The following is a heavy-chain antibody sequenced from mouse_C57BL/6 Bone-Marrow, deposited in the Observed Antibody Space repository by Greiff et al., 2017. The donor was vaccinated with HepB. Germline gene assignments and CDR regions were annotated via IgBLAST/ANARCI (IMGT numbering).Heavy chain of an antibody. D-gene: IGHD1-1*01. J-gene: IGHJ2*01. V-gene: IGHV1-69*01. CDR3: AREPYYYSSRYYFDY. Sequence: QVQLQQPGAELVMPGASVKLSCKASGYTFTSYWMHWVKQRPGQGLEWIGEIDPSDSYTNFNHKFKGKSTLTVDKSSSTAYMQLSSLTSEDTAVYYCAREPYYYSSRYYFDYWGQGTTLTVSS. CDR2: IDPSDSYT. CDR1: GYTFTSYW.